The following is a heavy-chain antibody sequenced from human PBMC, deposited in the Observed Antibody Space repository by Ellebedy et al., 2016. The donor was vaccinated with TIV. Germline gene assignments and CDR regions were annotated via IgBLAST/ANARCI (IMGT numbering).Heavy chain of an antibody. V-gene: IGHV3-23*01. CDR2: ISGSGGGT. Sequence: GESLKISCAASGFTFSNYGMHWVRQAPGKGLEWVSSISGSGGGTFYADPVKGRFTIFRDNSNNTLYLQMNSLRAEDTAVYYCAKDTWLSIPMSGPSESWGQGTLVTVSS. CDR3: AKDTWLSIPMSGPSES. J-gene: IGHJ5*02. CDR1: GFTFSNYG. D-gene: IGHD2-2*02.